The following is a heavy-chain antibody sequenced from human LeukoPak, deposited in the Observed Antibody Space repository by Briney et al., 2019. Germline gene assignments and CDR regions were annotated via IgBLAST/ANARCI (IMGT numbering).Heavy chain of an antibody. CDR1: GFTFSNYA. CDR2: ISGSSGST. V-gene: IGHV3-23*01. CDR3: ARASVAGWYYFDY. D-gene: IGHD6-19*01. J-gene: IGHJ4*02. Sequence: GGSLRLSCAASGFTFSNYAMSWVRQAPGKGWEWVSGISGSSGSTYNADSVKGRFTISRDNSKNTLYLQVNSLRAEDTAVYYCARASVAGWYYFDYWGQGTLVTVSS.